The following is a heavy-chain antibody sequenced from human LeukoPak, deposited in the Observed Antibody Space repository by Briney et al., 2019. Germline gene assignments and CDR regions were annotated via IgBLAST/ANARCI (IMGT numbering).Heavy chain of an antibody. CDR2: INHSGST. V-gene: IGHV4-34*01. D-gene: IGHD3-9*01. CDR1: SGSFSGYY. J-gene: IGHJ6*02. CDR3: ARGQLRYFDWSSVKRYYYYYGMDV. Sequence: SETLSLTCAVYSGSFSGYYWSWIRQPPGKGLEWIGEINHSGSTNYNPSLKSRVTISVDTSKNQFSLKLSSVTAADTAVYYCARGQLRYFDWSSVKRYYYYYGMDVWGQGTTVTVSS.